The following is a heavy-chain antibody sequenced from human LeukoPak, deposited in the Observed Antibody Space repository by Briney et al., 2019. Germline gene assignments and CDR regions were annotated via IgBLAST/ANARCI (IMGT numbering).Heavy chain of an antibody. J-gene: IGHJ5*02. D-gene: IGHD4-17*01. CDR1: GGSFSGYY. V-gene: IGHV4-34*01. CDR3: ARDVTTVTTPWFDP. Sequence: SETLSLTCAVYGGSFSGYYWGWIRQPPGKGLEWIGEINHSGSTNYNPSLKSRVTISVDTSKNQFSLKLSSVTAADTAVYYCARDVTTVTTPWFDPWGQGTLVTVSS. CDR2: INHSGST.